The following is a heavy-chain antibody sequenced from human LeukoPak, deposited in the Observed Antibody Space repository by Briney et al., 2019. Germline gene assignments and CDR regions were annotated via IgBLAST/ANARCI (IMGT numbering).Heavy chain of an antibody. D-gene: IGHD3-22*01. V-gene: IGHV3-7*03. CDR3: AKDSSYDSSGYYYRALDYFDY. J-gene: IGHJ4*02. CDR1: GFTFSSYW. Sequence: GGSLRLSCAASGFTFSSYWMTWVRQAPGKGLEWVANIKEDGSKKNYVDSVKGRFTISRDNAKNSLYLQMNSLRAEDTAVYYCAKDSSYDSSGYYYRALDYFDYWGQGTLVTVSS. CDR2: IKEDGSKK.